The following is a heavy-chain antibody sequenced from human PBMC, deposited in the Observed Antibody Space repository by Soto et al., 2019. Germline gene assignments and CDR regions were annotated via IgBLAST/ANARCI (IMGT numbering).Heavy chain of an antibody. Sequence: QVQLQESGPGLVKPSQTLSLTCTVSGGSISSGGYYWSWIRQHPGKGLEWIGYIYYSGSTYSNPSLKGRVTITVDTAKDPFSLELSSVAAADTGVDFRARDRRFGVVNDPYGLDVLGQGNTFTVP. J-gene: IGHJ6*02. CDR3: ARDRRFGVVNDPYGLDV. V-gene: IGHV4-31*03. CDR2: IYYSGST. D-gene: IGHD3-3*01. CDR1: GGSISSGGYY.